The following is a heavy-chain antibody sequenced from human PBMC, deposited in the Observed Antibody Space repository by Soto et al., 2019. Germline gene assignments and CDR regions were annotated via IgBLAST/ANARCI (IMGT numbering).Heavy chain of an antibody. V-gene: IGHV3-9*01. CDR3: AKDNFPGYSSSWYSY. Sequence: GGSLRLSCAASGFTFDDYAMHWVRQAPGKGLEWVSGISWNSGSIGYADSVKARFTISRDNAKNSLYLQKNSLRAEDTALYYCAKDNFPGYSSSWYSYWGQGTLVTVSS. CDR2: ISWNSGSI. D-gene: IGHD6-13*01. CDR1: GFTFDDYA. J-gene: IGHJ4*02.